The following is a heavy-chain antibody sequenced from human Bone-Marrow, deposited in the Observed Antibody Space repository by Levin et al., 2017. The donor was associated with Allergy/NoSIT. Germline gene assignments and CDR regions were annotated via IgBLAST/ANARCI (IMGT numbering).Heavy chain of an antibody. CDR3: ATKSGSFDL. V-gene: IGHV3-23*01. CDR2: ITASGDMT. D-gene: IGHD3-10*01. J-gene: IGHJ4*02. Sequence: GESLKISCRASGLTFRDYGMSWVRQAPGEALEWVSAITASGDMTYYTDSVRGRFTISRDNSKNTLDLQMTSLRAEDAATYYCATKSGSFDLWCQGTLVIVSS. CDR1: GLTFRDYG.